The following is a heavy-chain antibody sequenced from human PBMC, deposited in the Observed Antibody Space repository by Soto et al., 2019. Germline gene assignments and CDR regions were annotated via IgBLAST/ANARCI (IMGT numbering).Heavy chain of an antibody. Sequence: QLQLQESGSGLVKPSPTLSLTCAVSGDSISCGGNSWSWIRQPPGKGLEWIGYIYHSGSTYYNPSLKSRVTISVDRSKNQFSLKLSAVTAAYPAVYYCAVGGDGYKRVCWGPGNLVTVSS. CDR2: IYHSGST. V-gene: IGHV4-30-2*01. D-gene: IGHD3-16*01. J-gene: IGHJ4*02. CDR1: GDSISCGGNS. CDR3: AVGGDGYKRVC.